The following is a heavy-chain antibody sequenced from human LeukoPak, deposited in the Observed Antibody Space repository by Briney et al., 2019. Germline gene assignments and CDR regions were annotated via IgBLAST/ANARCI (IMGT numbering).Heavy chain of an antibody. V-gene: IGHV3-30*04. J-gene: IGHJ6*02. CDR2: ISYDGSNK. CDR1: GFTFSSYA. Sequence: GGSLRLSCAASGFTFSSYAMHWVRQAPGKGLEWVAVISYDGSNKYYADSVKGRFTISRDNSKNTLYLQMNSLRAEDTAVYYCAKGPRFHYYGMDVWGQGTTVTVSS. CDR3: AKGPRFHYYGMDV.